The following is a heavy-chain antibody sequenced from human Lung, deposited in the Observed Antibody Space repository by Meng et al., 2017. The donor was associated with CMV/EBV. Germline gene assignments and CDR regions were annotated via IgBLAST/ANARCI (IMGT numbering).Heavy chain of an antibody. CDR3: ARARSSGWYLAYYVAY. Sequence: SSXXVSCKASGGTFSSYTISWVRQAPGQGLECMGRIIPILGIANNAQKFQGRVTITADKSTSTAYMELSSLRSEDTAVYYCARARSSGWYLAYYVAYWGQGTLVTVSS. CDR2: IIPILGIA. V-gene: IGHV1-69*10. J-gene: IGHJ4*02. D-gene: IGHD6-19*01. CDR1: GGTFSSYT.